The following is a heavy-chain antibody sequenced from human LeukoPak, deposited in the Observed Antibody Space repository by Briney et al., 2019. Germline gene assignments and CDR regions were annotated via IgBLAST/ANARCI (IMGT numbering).Heavy chain of an antibody. CDR2: IYTIGST. J-gene: IGHJ3*02. D-gene: IGHD3-16*02. CDR3: ARRDDYVWGSYRYTPDAFDI. V-gene: IGHV4-4*07. Sequence: PSETLSLTCTVSGPSISSYYWSWIRQTARKGLEWIGRIYTIGSTNYNPSLKSRVTMSVDTPKNQFSLKLSSVTAADTAVYYCARRDDYVWGSYRYTPDAFDIWGQGTMVTVSS. CDR1: GPSISSYY.